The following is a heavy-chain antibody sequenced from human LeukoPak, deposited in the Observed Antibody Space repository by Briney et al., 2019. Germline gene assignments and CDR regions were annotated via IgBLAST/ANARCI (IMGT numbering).Heavy chain of an antibody. CDR1: GYTFTGYY. CDR3: ILAEGGDGYNWYYFDY. CDR2: INPNSGGT. Sequence: ASVKVSCKASGYTFTGYYMHWVRQAPGQGLEWMGWINPNSGGTNYAQKFQGRVTMTRDTSISTAYMELSRLRTDDTAVYYCILAEGGDGYNWYYFDYWGQGTPVTVSS. J-gene: IGHJ4*02. V-gene: IGHV1-2*02. D-gene: IGHD5-24*01.